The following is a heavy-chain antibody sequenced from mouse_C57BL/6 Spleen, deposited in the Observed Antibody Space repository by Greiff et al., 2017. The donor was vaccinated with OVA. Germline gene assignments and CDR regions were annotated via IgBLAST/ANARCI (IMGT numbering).Heavy chain of an antibody. CDR2: INYDGSST. CDR3: ARGPYYYGSSSHWYFDV. D-gene: IGHD1-1*01. J-gene: IGHJ1*03. Sequence: EVQVVESEGGLVQPGSSTKLSCTASGFTFSDYYMAWVRQVPEKGLEWVANINYDGSSTYYLDSLKSRFIISRDNAKNILYLQMSSLKSEDTATYYCARGPYYYGSSSHWYFDVWGTGTTVTVSS. CDR1: GFTFSDYY. V-gene: IGHV5-16*01.